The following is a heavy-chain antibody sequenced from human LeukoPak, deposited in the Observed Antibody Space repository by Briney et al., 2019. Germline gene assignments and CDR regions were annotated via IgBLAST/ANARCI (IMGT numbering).Heavy chain of an antibody. CDR3: ARPRYRQARGMDV. J-gene: IGHJ6*02. V-gene: IGHV4-34*01. CDR1: GGSFSGYY. D-gene: IGHD1-26*01. CDR2: INHSGST. Sequence: PSETLSLTCAVYGGSFSGYYWSWIRQPPGKGLEWIGEINHSGSTNYNPSLKSRVTISVDTSKNQFSLKLSSVTAADTAVYYCARPRYRQARGMDVWGQGTTVTVSS.